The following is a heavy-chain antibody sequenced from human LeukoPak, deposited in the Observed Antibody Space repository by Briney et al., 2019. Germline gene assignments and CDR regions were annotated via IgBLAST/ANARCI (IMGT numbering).Heavy chain of an antibody. CDR2: INHSGST. J-gene: IGHJ6*02. Sequence: SETLSLTCAVYGGSFSGYYWSWLRQPPGKGLEWIGEINHSGSTNYNPSLKSRVTISVDTSKNQFSLKLSSVTAADTAVYYCATGQGELSLYGNYYYYGMDVWGQGTTVTVSS. CDR3: ATGQGELSLYGNYYYYGMDV. D-gene: IGHD3-16*02. V-gene: IGHV4-34*01. CDR1: GGSFSGYY.